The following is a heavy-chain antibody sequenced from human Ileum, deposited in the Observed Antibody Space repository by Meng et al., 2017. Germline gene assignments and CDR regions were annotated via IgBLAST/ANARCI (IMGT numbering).Heavy chain of an antibody. Sequence: QVWLLLSGVEVKKPGASVKVSGKASGYTLTDSYIRWVRQAPGQGLEWMGWIHPNSGGTTYAQKFQGRVTMARDTSISTAYMELSNLKSDDTAVYYCARHGAKGCSGGICYRNWLDPWGQGTLVTVSS. CDR3: ARHGAKGCSGGICYRNWLDP. V-gene: IGHV1-2*02. CDR1: GYTLTDSY. CDR2: IHPNSGGT. D-gene: IGHD2-15*01. J-gene: IGHJ5*02.